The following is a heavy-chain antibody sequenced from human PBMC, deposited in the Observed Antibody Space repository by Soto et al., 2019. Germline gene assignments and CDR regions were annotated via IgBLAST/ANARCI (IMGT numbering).Heavy chain of an antibody. J-gene: IGHJ6*03. CDR3: ARVVRHYGDYDYYYYMDV. Sequence: QVQLQESGPGLVKPSETLSLTCTVSGGSISSYYWSWIRQPPGKGLEWIGYIYYSGSTNYNPSLKSRVTISVDTSKNQFSLKLSSVTAADTAVYYCARVVRHYGDYDYYYYMDVWGKGTTVTVSS. V-gene: IGHV4-59*01. CDR2: IYYSGST. D-gene: IGHD4-17*01. CDR1: GGSISSYY.